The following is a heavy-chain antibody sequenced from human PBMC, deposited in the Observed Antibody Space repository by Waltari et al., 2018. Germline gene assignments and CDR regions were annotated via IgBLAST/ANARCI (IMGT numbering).Heavy chain of an antibody. CDR2: RNPKTGDT. CDR3: ARGRDVYAGYDYNWFDP. CDR1: GYTFITYE. D-gene: IGHD5-12*01. J-gene: IGHJ5*02. V-gene: IGHV1-8*02. Sequence: QVQLVQSGAEVMKPGASVKVSCKTSGYTFITYEINWVRQAPGQGLEWMGGRNPKTGDTGYAQKFQGRLTMTRDTSINTAFMELSSLGSEDTALYYCARGRDVYAGYDYNWFDPWGQGTQVTVSS.